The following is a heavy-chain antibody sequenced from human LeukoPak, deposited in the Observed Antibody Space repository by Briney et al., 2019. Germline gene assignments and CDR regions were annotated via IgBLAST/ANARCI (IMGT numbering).Heavy chain of an antibody. Sequence: PGGSLRLSCAASGFTFSSYGMHWVRQAPGKGLEWVAVIWYDGSNKYYADSVKGRFTISRDNSKNTLYLQMNSLRAEDTAVYYCARGDTAMVHTDFDYWGQGTLVTVSS. V-gene: IGHV3-33*01. J-gene: IGHJ4*02. CDR3: ARGDTAMVHTDFDY. CDR2: IWYDGSNK. D-gene: IGHD5-18*01. CDR1: GFTFSSYG.